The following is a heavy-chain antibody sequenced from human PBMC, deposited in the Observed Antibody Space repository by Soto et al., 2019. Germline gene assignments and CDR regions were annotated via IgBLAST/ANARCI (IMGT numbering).Heavy chain of an antibody. CDR1: GIDFSNYA. V-gene: IGHV3-23*01. Sequence: PGGSLRLSFVASGIDFSNYAMSWVRQAPGKGLEWVSISSASGRSRYHADSVKGRFTISIENSKKTLYLHMTNLRAEDTAVYYCAKDGNWPDVYFDXWGQGTPVTVSX. J-gene: IGHJ4*02. CDR3: AKDGNWPDVYFDX. CDR2: SSASGRSR.